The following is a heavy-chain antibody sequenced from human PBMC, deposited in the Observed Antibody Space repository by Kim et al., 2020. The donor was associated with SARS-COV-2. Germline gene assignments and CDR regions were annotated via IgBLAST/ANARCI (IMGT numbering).Heavy chain of an antibody. D-gene: IGHD1-26*01. CDR2: NT. J-gene: IGHJ4*02. Sequence: NTKYSQKFQGRVTITRDTSASTAYMELSSLRSEDTAVYYCARGNAGAPSYWGQGTLVTVSS. CDR3: ARGNAGAPSY. V-gene: IGHV1-3*01.